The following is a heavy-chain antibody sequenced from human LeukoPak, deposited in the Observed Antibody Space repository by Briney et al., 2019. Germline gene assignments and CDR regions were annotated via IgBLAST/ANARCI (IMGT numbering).Heavy chain of an antibody. V-gene: IGHV3-23*01. CDR3: AKDVGYDFWSGYYYYMDV. CDR1: GFTFSSYA. CDR2: ISGSGGST. D-gene: IGHD3-3*01. Sequence: PGGSLRLSCAASGFTFSSYAMSWVRQAPGTGLEWVSAISGSGGSTYYADSVKGRFTISRDNSKNTLYLQMNSLRAEDTAVYYCAKDVGYDFWSGYYYYMDVWGKGTTVTVSS. J-gene: IGHJ6*03.